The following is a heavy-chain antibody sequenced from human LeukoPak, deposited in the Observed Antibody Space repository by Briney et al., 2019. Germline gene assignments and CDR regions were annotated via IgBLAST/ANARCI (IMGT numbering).Heavy chain of an antibody. Sequence: PGRCLRLSRSASGLTFSSYATHWVRQAPRKGLECVSAISSKGGRTYYADSVKGRFTSSRDNSKNTLYLQMSSLRAEDTAVYYCVKAPYHNSGFDYWGEGTLVTVSS. D-gene: IGHD1-20*01. CDR1: GLTFSSYA. V-gene: IGHV3-64D*06. J-gene: IGHJ4*01. CDR2: ISSKGGRT. CDR3: VKAPYHNSGFDY.